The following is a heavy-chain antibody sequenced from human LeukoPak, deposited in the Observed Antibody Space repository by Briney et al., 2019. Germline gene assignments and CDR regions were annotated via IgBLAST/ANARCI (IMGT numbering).Heavy chain of an antibody. V-gene: IGHV3-23*01. CDR2: ISGSGGTT. CDR1: GFSFSSHA. D-gene: IGHD3-10*01. CDR3: AGVRREGYSYYYYGVDV. Sequence: GGSLRLSCAASGFSFSSHAMSWVRQAPGKGLEWVSHISGSGGTTYYADSVKGRFTISRDNYKNTVYVHMNNLRAEDTAVYYCAGVRREGYSYYYYGVDVWGQGTTVTVSS. J-gene: IGHJ6*02.